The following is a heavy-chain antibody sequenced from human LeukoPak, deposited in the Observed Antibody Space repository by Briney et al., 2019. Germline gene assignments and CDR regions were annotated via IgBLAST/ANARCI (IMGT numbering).Heavy chain of an antibody. CDR3: VRVRSVTLSGSYYGDDFDY. CDR2: ISAYNGNT. Sequence: ASMKVSCKASGYTFTSYGISWVRQAPGQGLEWMGWISAYNGNTNYAQKLQGRVTMTTDTSTSTAYMELRSLRSDDTAVYYCVRVRSVTLSGSYYGDDFDYWGQGTLVTVSS. CDR1: GYTFTSYG. V-gene: IGHV1-18*01. D-gene: IGHD1-26*01. J-gene: IGHJ4*02.